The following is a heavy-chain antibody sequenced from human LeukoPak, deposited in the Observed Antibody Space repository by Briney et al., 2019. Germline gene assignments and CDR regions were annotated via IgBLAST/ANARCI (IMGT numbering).Heavy chain of an antibody. J-gene: IGHJ4*02. CDR3: AKISSSGTYYTY. D-gene: IGHD3-10*01. V-gene: IGHV3-23*01. CDR1: GFTFSSSA. Sequence: GGSLRLSCAASGFTFSSSAMSWVRQAPGKGLEWVSGISGGGGSTYYADSVKGRFTISRDNSKNTLYLQMNSLRGEDTAVFYCAKISSSGTYYTYWGQGTLVTVAS. CDR2: ISGGGGST.